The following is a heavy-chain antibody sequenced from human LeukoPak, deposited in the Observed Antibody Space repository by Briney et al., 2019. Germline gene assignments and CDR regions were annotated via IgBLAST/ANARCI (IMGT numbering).Heavy chain of an antibody. CDR2: SNDSGST. Sequence: PSETLSLTCAVSGGSFSGYYWSWIRQPPGKGLEWIGESNDSGSTNYNPSLKSRVTISVDTSKNQFSLKLSSVTAADTAVYYCARPCYGSGIYTYWGQGTLVTVSS. CDR3: ARPCYGSGIYTY. J-gene: IGHJ4*02. CDR1: GGSFSGYY. D-gene: IGHD3-10*01. V-gene: IGHV4-34*01.